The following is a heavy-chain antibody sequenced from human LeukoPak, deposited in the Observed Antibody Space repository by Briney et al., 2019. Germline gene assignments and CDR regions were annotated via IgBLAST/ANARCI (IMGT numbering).Heavy chain of an antibody. Sequence: GGSLRLSCAAPGFTFSSYAMHWVRQAPGKGLEWVAVISYDGSNKYYADSVKGRFTISRDNSKNTLYLQMNSLRAEDTAVYYCARDAEGYNFDYWGQGTLVTVSS. CDR1: GFTFSSYA. J-gene: IGHJ4*02. CDR2: ISYDGSNK. D-gene: IGHD5-24*01. CDR3: ARDAEGYNFDY. V-gene: IGHV3-30-3*01.